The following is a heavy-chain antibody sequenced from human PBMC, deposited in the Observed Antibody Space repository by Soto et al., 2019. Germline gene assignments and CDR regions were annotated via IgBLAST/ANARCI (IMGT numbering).Heavy chain of an antibody. CDR2: ISWNSGSI. Sequence: GGSLRLSCAASGFTFDDYAMHWVRQAPGKGLEWVSGISWNSGSIGYADSVKGRFTISRDNAKNSLYLQMNSLRAEDTALYYCAKVRIAVAGTPRDYYYGMDVWGQGTTVTVSS. V-gene: IGHV3-9*01. CDR3: AKVRIAVAGTPRDYYYGMDV. CDR1: GFTFDDYA. J-gene: IGHJ6*02. D-gene: IGHD6-19*01.